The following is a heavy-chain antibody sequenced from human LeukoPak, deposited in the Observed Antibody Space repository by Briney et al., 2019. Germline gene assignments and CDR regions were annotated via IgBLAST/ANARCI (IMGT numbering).Heavy chain of an antibody. J-gene: IGHJ4*02. CDR2: VPYSGGN. Sequence: SETLSLTCTVSGGSISRYYGIWLRQPRGGALEWIGYVPYSGGNDYKSPIKQPPTISVDPSTDTFSLKLSSVTAAATAVYYCARQGDQRYEPLDFWGQGTPVTVSS. D-gene: IGHD3-3*01. V-gene: IGHV4-59*08. CDR3: ARQGDQRYEPLDF. CDR1: GGSISRYY.